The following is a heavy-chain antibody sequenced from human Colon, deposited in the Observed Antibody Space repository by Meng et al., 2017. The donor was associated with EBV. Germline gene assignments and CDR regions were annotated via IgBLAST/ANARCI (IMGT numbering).Heavy chain of an antibody. V-gene: IGHV3-30*18. D-gene: IGHD2-21*02. CDR2: ISFDGSNT. J-gene: IGHJ4*02. Sequence: QVQLVESGGGVVQPGSSQRRSFAAPGFSFSTYGMHWVRQAPGKGLEWVAFISFDGSNTYYADSVKGRFTISRDDPKNTLSLQMNSLRPEDTAVYYCVKDKTGSYGGDTNVFENWGQGTLVTVSS. CDR1: GFSFSTYG. CDR3: VKDKTGSYGGDTNVFEN.